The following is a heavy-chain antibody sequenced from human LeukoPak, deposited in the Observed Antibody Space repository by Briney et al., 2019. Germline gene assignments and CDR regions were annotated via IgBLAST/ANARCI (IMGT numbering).Heavy chain of an antibody. CDR3: ARDPTTVVTLPYYFDF. CDR1: GGSFSGYH. V-gene: IGHV4-34*01. D-gene: IGHD4-23*01. J-gene: IGHJ4*02. CDR2: INHRGHT. Sequence: PSETLSLTGAVYGGSFSGYHWNWIRQTPGRGLEWIGEINHRGHTNYNPSLESRVTISVDTSKNQFSLKLSSVTAADTAVYYCARDPTTVVTLPYYFDFWGQGTQVTVSS.